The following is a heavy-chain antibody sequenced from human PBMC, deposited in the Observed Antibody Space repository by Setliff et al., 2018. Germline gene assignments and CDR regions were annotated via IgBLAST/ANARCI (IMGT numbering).Heavy chain of an antibody. CDR1: GHIFSAYH. Sequence: ASVKVSCKASGHIFSAYHVHWVRQAPGQGPEWVGCIRPLRGDTKSAQKFQGRPTMTGDASINTAFMELTGLTSDDTAVYYCARAPSGTGFYHFFSYMDVWGKGTTVTVSS. CDR2: IRPLRGDT. D-gene: IGHD1-7*01. J-gene: IGHJ6*03. CDR3: ARAPSGTGFYHFFSYMDV. V-gene: IGHV1-2*02.